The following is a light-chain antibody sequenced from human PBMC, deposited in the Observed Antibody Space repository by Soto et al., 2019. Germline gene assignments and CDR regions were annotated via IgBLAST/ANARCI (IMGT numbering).Light chain of an antibody. CDR1: QSLGGN. CDR3: QQYSNWTPWT. V-gene: IGKV3-15*01. CDR2: RAS. J-gene: IGKJ1*01. Sequence: EIVMTQSPATLSVSPGDTATLSCRASQSLGGNLAWYQQKPGQAPRLLIFRASSRATGVPARFSASGSGTEFTLTISGLQSEDFAVYYCQQYSNWTPWTFGPGTKVEIK.